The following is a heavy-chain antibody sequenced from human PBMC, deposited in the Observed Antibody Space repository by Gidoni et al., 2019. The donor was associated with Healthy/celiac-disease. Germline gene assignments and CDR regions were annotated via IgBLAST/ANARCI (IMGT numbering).Heavy chain of an antibody. CDR1: GFTFDDYT. V-gene: IGHV3-43*01. CDR3: AKWSRRDYFDY. Sequence: EVQLVESGGVVVQPGGSLRLSCAASGFTFDDYTMHWVRQAPGKGLELVSLISWDGGSTYYADSVKGRFTISRDNSKNSLYLQMNSLRTEDTALYYCAKWSRRDYFDYWGQGTLVTVSS. J-gene: IGHJ4*02. CDR2: ISWDGGST.